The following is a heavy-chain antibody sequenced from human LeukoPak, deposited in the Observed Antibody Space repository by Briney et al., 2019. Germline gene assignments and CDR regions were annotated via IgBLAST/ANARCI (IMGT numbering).Heavy chain of an antibody. CDR1: GFTFTSSA. V-gene: IGHV1-58*01. CDR2: IVVGSGNT. J-gene: IGHJ4*02. CDR3: AAEGTEAVTMVRGVMI. D-gene: IGHD3-10*01. Sequence: SAKVSCKASGFTFTSSAVQWVRQARGQRLEWLGWIVVGSGNTNYAQKFQERVTITRDMSTSTAYMELSSLRSEDTAVYYCAAEGTEAVTMVRGVMIWGQGTLVTVSS.